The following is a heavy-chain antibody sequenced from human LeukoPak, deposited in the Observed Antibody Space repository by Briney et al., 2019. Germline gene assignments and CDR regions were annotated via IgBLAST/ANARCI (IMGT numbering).Heavy chain of an antibody. V-gene: IGHV4-59*01. Sequence: SETLSLTCTVSGGSISSYYWSWIRQPPGKGLEWIGYIYYSGSTNYNPSLKSRVTISVDTSKNQFSLKLSSVTAADTAVCYCARAGAYYDGSGYYYDAVAFDIWGQGTMVTVSS. CDR2: IYYSGST. CDR3: ARAGAYYDGSGYYYDAVAFDI. CDR1: GGSISSYY. D-gene: IGHD3-22*01. J-gene: IGHJ3*02.